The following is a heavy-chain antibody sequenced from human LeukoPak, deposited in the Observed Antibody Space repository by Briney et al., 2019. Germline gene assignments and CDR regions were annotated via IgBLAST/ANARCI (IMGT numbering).Heavy chain of an antibody. D-gene: IGHD3-10*01. CDR1: GFTFSSYV. V-gene: IGHV3-23*01. Sequence: GGSLRLSCAASGFTFSSYVMSWVRQAPGKGLEWVSGITNSGGSTYYADSVKGRFTISRDNSKNTLYLQMNSLRAEDTAVYYCAKDRGIISDYWGQGTLVTVSS. CDR2: ITNSGGST. CDR3: AKDRGIISDY. J-gene: IGHJ4*02.